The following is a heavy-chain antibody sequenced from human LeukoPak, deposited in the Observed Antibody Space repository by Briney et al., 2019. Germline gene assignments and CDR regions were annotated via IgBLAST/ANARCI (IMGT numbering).Heavy chain of an antibody. CDR3: ASGGGYSGY. Sequence: PGGSLRLSCAASGFIFSSYAMHWVRQAPGKGLEYVSAISSNGGSTYYANSVKGRFTISRDNSKNTLYLQMGSLRAEDMAVYYCASGGGYSGYWGQGTLVTVSS. CDR2: ISSNGGST. V-gene: IGHV3-64*01. J-gene: IGHJ4*02. CDR1: GFIFSSYA. D-gene: IGHD5-12*01.